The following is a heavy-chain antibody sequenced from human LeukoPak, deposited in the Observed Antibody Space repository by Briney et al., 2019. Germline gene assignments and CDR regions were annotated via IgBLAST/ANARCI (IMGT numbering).Heavy chain of an antibody. CDR3: AKGINWNINYYYMDV. V-gene: IGHV3-23*01. Sequence: PGGSLRLSCAASGFTFSSYAMSWVRQAPGKGLEWVSAISGSGGSTYYADSVKGRFTISRDNSKDTLYLQMNSLRAEDTAVYYCAKGINWNINYYYMDVWGKGTTVTVSS. D-gene: IGHD1/OR15-1a*01. CDR1: GFTFSSYA. J-gene: IGHJ6*03. CDR2: ISGSGGST.